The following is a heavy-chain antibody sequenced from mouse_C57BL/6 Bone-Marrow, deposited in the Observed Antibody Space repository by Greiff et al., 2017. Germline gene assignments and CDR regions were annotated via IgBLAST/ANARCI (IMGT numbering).Heavy chain of an antibody. J-gene: IGHJ2*01. D-gene: IGHD2-3*01. V-gene: IGHV14-2*01. Sequence: EVHLVESGAELVKPGASVKLSCTASGFNIKDYYMHWVKQRTEQGLEWIGRIDPEDGETKYAPKFQGKATITADTSSNTAYLQLSSLTSEDTAVYYCAVGWCGYYANFDYWGQGTTLTVSS. CDR1: GFNIKDYY. CDR2: IDPEDGET. CDR3: AVGWCGYYANFDY.